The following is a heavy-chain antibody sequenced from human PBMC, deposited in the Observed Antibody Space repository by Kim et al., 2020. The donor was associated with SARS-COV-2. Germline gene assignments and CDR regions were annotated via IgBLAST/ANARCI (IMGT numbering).Heavy chain of an antibody. V-gene: IGHV3-7*01. D-gene: IGHD5-18*01. CDR2: IKQDGSEK. Sequence: GGSLRLSCAASGFTFSSYWMTWVRQAPGKGLEWVANIKQDGSEKYYVDSVKGRFTISRDNAKNSLFLQMSSLRAEDTAVYYCAFRGYTIGRYYFDYWGQGTLVTVSS. CDR1: GFTFSSYW. CDR3: AFRGYTIGRYYFDY. J-gene: IGHJ4*02.